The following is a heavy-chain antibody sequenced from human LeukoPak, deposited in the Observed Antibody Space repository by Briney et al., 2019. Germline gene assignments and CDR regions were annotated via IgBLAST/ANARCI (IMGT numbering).Heavy chain of an antibody. CDR1: GGSFSGYY. D-gene: IGHD5-18*01. Sequence: SETLSLTCAVYGGSFSGYYWSWIRQPPGKGLEWIGEINHSGSTNYNPSLKSRVTISVDTSKNQFSLKLSSVTAADTAVYYCARGSLDTAMVTGVYYFDYWGQGTLVTVSS. CDR2: INHSGST. V-gene: IGHV4-34*01. CDR3: ARGSLDTAMVTGVYYFDY. J-gene: IGHJ4*02.